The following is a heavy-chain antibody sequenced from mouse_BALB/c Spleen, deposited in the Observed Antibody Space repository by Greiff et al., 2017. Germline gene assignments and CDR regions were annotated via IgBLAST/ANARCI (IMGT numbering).Heavy chain of an antibody. CDR1: GFTFSSYG. Sequence: EVKLVESGGDLVKPGGSLKLSCAASGFTFSSYGMSWVRQTPDKRLEWVATISSGGSYTYYPDSVKGRFTISRDNAKNTLYLQMSSLKSEDTAMYYCARQGNSPFAYWGQGTLVTVSA. CDR3: ARQGNSPFAY. V-gene: IGHV5-6*01. J-gene: IGHJ3*01. CDR2: ISSGGSYT. D-gene: IGHD2-1*01.